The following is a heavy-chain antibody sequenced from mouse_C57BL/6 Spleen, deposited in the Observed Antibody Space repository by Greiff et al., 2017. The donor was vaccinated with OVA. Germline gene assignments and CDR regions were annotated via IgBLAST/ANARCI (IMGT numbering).Heavy chain of an antibody. CDR2: FYPGSGSI. CDR1: GYTFTEYT. CDR3: ARHEEGSLYDYGSSPFAY. D-gene: IGHD1-1*01. V-gene: IGHV1-62-2*01. Sequence: QVQLQQSGAELVKPGASVKLSCKASGYTFTEYTIHWVKQRSGQGLEWIGWFYPGSGSIKYNEKFKDKATLTADKSSSTFYMELSRLTSEDSAVYFCARHEEGSLYDYGSSPFAYWGQGTLVTVSA. J-gene: IGHJ3*01.